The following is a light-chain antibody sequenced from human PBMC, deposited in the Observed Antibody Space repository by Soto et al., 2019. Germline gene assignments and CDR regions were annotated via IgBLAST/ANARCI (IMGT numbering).Light chain of an antibody. CDR1: QNIHSW. J-gene: IGKJ1*01. CDR3: QQYSSFWT. V-gene: IGKV1-5*01. Sequence: DIQMTQSPSALSASVGDRVTITCRASQNIHSWLAWYQQKPEKVPKLLIYDASSVKSGVPSRFSGSRSGTEFTLTINSLQPDDFATYYCQQYSSFWTFGQGTKVEIK. CDR2: DAS.